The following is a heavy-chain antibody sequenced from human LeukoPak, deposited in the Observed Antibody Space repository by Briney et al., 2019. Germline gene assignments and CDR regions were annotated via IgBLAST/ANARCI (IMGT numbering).Heavy chain of an antibody. CDR2: IKKDGSEK. J-gene: IGHJ4*02. V-gene: IGHV3-7*01. Sequence: PGGSLRLSCAASGFTFSSYWMSWVRQAPGKGLEWVANIKKDGSEKYYVDSVKGRFTISRDNAKNSLYLQMNSLRAEDTAVYYCARVLDYYDSSGYYYFDYWGQGTLVTVSS. CDR1: GFTFSSYW. CDR3: ARVLDYYDSSGYYYFDY. D-gene: IGHD3-22*01.